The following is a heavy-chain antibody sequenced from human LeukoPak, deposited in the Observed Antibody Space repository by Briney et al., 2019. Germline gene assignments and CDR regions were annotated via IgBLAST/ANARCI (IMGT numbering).Heavy chain of an antibody. V-gene: IGHV4-59*01. D-gene: IGHD2-15*01. J-gene: IGHJ4*02. CDR3: ASGGSSHY. Sequence: PSETLSLTCTVSGGAISSYYWSWIPQPPGKGLEWIGYIYYSGSTNYNPSLKSRVTISVDTSKNQFSLKLSSVTAADTAVYYCASGGSSHYWGQGTLVTVSS. CDR2: IYYSGST. CDR1: GGAISSYY.